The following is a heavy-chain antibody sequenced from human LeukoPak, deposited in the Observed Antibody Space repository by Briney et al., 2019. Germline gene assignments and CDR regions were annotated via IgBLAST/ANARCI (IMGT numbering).Heavy chain of an antibody. CDR3: ARDVPPHGYQLLFHGNYYYYGMDV. D-gene: IGHD2-2*01. V-gene: IGHV1-18*01. CDR1: GYTFTSYG. J-gene: IGHJ6*02. Sequence: ASVKVSCRASGYTFTSYGISWVRQAPGRGLEWMGWISAYNGNTNYAQKLQGRVTMTTDTSTSTAYMELRSLRSDDTAVYYCARDVPPHGYQLLFHGNYYYYGMDVWGQGTTVTVSS. CDR2: ISAYNGNT.